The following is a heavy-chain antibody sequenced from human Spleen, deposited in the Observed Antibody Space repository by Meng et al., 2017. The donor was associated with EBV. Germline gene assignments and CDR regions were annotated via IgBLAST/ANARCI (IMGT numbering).Heavy chain of an antibody. CDR2: INTDTGNP. Sequence: QVQLFQSGSELKKPGASLTVSCKASGHTFTSNAMNWVRQAPGQGLEWMGWINTDTGNPTYAQGFTGRFVFSLDTSVSTAYLQITSLKAEDTAVYYCAGVASGSSGFDPWGQGILVTVSS. V-gene: IGHV7-4-1*02. D-gene: IGHD1-26*01. J-gene: IGHJ5*02. CDR3: AGVASGSSGFDP. CDR1: GHTFTSNA.